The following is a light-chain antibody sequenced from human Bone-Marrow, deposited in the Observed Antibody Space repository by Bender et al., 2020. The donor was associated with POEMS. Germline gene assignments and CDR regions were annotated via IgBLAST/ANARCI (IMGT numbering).Light chain of an antibody. V-gene: IGLV1-47*01. CDR2: KDD. Sequence: QSVLTQPPSASGTPGQRVTISCSGSSSNIESNYVYWYQQLPGTAPKLLIYKDDQRPSGVPDRFSGSKSGTSASLAISGLGSEDEADYHCAAWDDSMSGWVFGGGTKVTVL. J-gene: IGLJ3*02. CDR1: SSNIESNY. CDR3: AAWDDSMSGWV.